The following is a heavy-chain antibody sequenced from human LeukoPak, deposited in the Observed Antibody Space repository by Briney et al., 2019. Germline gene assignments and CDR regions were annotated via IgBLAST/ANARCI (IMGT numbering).Heavy chain of an antibody. D-gene: IGHD3-22*01. CDR2: IFYTGSI. V-gene: IGHV4-59*08. CDR1: GGSISNYY. Sequence: SETLSLTCTVSGGSISNYYWSWIRQPPGKGLEWIGYIFYTGSINYNPSLRGRVTISVDTSKSQFSLRLSSVTAADTAVYYCARSYSASYDSPAGWFDPWGQGTLVTVSP. CDR3: ARSYSASYDSPAGWFDP. J-gene: IGHJ5*02.